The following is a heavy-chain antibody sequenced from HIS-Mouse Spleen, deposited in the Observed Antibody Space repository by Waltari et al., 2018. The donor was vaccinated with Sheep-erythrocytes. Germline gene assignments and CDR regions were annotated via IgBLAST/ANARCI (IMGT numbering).Heavy chain of an antibody. J-gene: IGHJ4*02. Sequence: EVQLVESGGGLVKPGGSLRLSCAASGFTFSSYSMHWVRQATGKGREWVSSSSSSSSDIYYADSVKGRFTIARDNAKNSLYLQMNSLRAEDTAVYYCARVASGATFDYWGQGTLVTVSS. D-gene: IGHD1-26*01. V-gene: IGHV3-21*01. CDR2: SSSSSSDI. CDR1: GFTFSSYS. CDR3: ARVASGATFDY.